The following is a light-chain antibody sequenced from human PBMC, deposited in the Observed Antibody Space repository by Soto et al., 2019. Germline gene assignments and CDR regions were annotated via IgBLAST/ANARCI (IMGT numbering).Light chain of an antibody. CDR2: EIS. V-gene: IGKV3-11*01. CDR1: QTVVSR. J-gene: IGKJ1*01. Sequence: EIVLTQSPATLSSSPGERATLSCRSSQTVVSRLAWYQHRPGQAPRLLIYEISKRATGIPARFSGSGSGTDFTLTISSLEPEDFAVYYCHQRRSWPRTFGQGTKVDI. CDR3: HQRRSWPRT.